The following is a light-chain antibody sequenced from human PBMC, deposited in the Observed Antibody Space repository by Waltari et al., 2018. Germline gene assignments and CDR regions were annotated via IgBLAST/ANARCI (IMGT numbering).Light chain of an antibody. CDR2: RAS. J-gene: IGKJ3*01. CDR3: QQGYSYPFT. V-gene: IGKV1-16*01. CDR1: QGIGNN. Sequence: DIKMTQSPSSLSASVGETVTITCQASQGIGNNLNWYQQKPGKAPKLLIYRASSLQSGIPSRFSGSGSGTDFTLTISSLQPEDFATYYCQQGYSYPFTFGPGTKLDIK.